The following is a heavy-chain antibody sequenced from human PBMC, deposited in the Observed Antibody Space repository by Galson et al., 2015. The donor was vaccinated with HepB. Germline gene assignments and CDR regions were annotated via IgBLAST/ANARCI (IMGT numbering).Heavy chain of an antibody. CDR3: ARDGSSSWTPYYYYGMDV. D-gene: IGHD6-13*01. V-gene: IGHV3-30-3*01. CDR2: ISYDGSNK. CDR1: GFTFSSYA. Sequence: SLRLSCAASGFTFSSYAMHWVRQAPGKGLEWVAVISYDGSNKYYADSVKGRFTISRDNSKNTLYLQMNGLRAEDTAVYYCARDGSSSWTPYYYYGMDVWGQGTTVTVSS. J-gene: IGHJ6*02.